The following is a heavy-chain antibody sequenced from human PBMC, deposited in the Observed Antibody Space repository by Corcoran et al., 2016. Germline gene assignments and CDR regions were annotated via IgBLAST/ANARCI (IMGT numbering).Heavy chain of an antibody. J-gene: IGHJ5*02. V-gene: IGHV3-21*01. CDR3: ARSEPPFKQQLSFA. D-gene: IGHD6-13*01. CDR2: ISSSSSYI. CDR1: GFTFSSYS. Sequence: EVQLVESGGGLVKPGGSLRLSCAASGFTFSSYSMNWVRQAPGKGLEWVSSISSSSSYIYYADSVKGRFTISRDNAKNSLYLQMNSLRAEDTAVYYGARSEPPFKQQLSFAWGQGTLVTVSS.